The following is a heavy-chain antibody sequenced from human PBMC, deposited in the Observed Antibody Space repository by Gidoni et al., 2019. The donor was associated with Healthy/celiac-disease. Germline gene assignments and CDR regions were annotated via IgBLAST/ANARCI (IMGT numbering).Heavy chain of an antibody. CDR1: GGTFSTYA. D-gene: IGHD3-10*01. V-gene: IGHV1-69*01. CDR3: ARSKIVTMVRGVIGGGLDAEYFQH. Sequence: QVQLVQSGAEVKKPGSSVKVSCKASGGTFSTYAISWVRQAPGQGLEWMGGIIPIFGTANYAQKFQGRVTITADESTSTAYMELSSLRSEDTAVYYCARSKIVTMVRGVIGGGLDAEYFQHWGQGTLVTVSS. J-gene: IGHJ1*01. CDR2: IIPIFGTA.